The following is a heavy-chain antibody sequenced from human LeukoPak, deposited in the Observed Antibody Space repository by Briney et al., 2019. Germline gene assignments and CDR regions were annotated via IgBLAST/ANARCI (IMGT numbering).Heavy chain of an antibody. CDR2: IRYDGSNK. D-gene: IGHD6-6*01. CDR3: AKDEYSSSPLDY. CDR1: GFTFSSYG. Sequence: GGSLRLSCAASGFTFSSYGMHWVRQAPGKGLEWVAFIRYDGSNKYYADSVKGRFTISRDNSKNTLYLQMNSLRAEDTAMYYCAKDEYSSSPLDYWGQGTLVTVSS. J-gene: IGHJ4*02. V-gene: IGHV3-30*02.